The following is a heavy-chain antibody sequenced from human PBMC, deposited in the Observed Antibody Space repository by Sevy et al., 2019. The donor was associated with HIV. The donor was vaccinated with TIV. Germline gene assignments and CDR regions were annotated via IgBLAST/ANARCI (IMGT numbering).Heavy chain of an antibody. Sequence: GESLKISCKGSGYSFTSYWIGWVCQMPGKGLEWMGIIYPGDSDTRYSPSFQGQVTISADKSISTAYLQWSSLKASDTAMYYCARHPSPYDILTGYPTAPFDYWGQGTLVTVSS. V-gene: IGHV5-51*01. CDR2: IYPGDSDT. J-gene: IGHJ4*02. CDR3: ARHPSPYDILTGYPTAPFDY. CDR1: GYSFTSYW. D-gene: IGHD3-9*01.